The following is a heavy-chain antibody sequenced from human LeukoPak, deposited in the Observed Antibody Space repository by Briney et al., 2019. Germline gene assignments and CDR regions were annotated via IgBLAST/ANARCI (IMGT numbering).Heavy chain of an antibody. CDR3: ARQIDYYDSSGYYYL. Sequence: SETLSLTCTVSGGSISSSSYYWGWIRQPPGKGLEWIGSIYYSGSTYYNPSLKSRVTISVDTSKNQFSLKLSSVTAADTAVYYCARQIDYYDSSGYYYLWGQGTLVTVSS. CDR1: GGSISSSSYY. J-gene: IGHJ4*02. V-gene: IGHV4-39*01. CDR2: IYYSGST. D-gene: IGHD3-22*01.